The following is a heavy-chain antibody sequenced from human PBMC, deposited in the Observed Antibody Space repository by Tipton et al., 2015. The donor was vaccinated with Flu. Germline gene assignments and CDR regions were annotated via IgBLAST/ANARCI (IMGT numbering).Heavy chain of an antibody. CDR1: GGFITSGSYY. J-gene: IGHJ4*02. CDR3: ARSPSYSGSGIYPYYFDY. D-gene: IGHD3-10*01. CDR2: IYTTGST. Sequence: LRLSCTVSGGFITSGSYYWSWIRQSAGKGLEWIGRIYTTGSTNYNPSLRSRVTISGDTSKNQFSLQLNSVTAEDTAVYYCARSPSYSGSGIYPYYFDYWGQGTLVTVSS. V-gene: IGHV4-61*02.